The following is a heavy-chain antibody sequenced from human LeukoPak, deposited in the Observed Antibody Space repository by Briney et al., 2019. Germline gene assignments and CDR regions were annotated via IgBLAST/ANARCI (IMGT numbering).Heavy chain of an antibody. V-gene: IGHV4-4*07. CDR2: IYTSGST. CDR1: GGSISSYY. D-gene: IGHD6-19*01. Sequence: PSETLSLTCTVSGGSISSYYWSWIRQPAGKGLEWIGRIYTSGSTNYNPSLKSRVTMSVDTSKNQFSLKLSSVTAADTAVYYCARDRVCIAVAGTAQVYYYMDVWGKGTTVTVPS. J-gene: IGHJ6*03. CDR3: ARDRVCIAVAGTAQVYYYMDV.